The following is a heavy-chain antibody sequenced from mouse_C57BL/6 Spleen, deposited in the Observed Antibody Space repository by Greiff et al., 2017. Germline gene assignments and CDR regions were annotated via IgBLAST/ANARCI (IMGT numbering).Heavy chain of an antibody. CDR3: AREGQLRRDY. V-gene: IGHV1-26*01. CDR1: GYTFTDYY. CDR2: INPNNGGT. J-gene: IGHJ2*01. D-gene: IGHD3-2*02. Sequence: VQLQQSGPELVKPGASVKISCKASGYTFTDYYMNWVKQSHGKSLEWIGDINPNNGGTSYNQKFKGKATLTVDKSSSTAYMELRSLTSEDSAVYYCAREGQLRRDYWGQGTTLTVSS.